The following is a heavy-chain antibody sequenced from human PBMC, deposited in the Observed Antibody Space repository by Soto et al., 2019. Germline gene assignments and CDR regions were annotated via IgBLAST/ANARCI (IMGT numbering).Heavy chain of an antibody. D-gene: IGHD6-13*01. CDR3: ARRIAAAGVWFDT. V-gene: IGHV5-51*01. Sequence: GESLKISCKGSGYSFTSYWIGWVRQMPGKGLEWVGIIYLGDSDTRYSPSFQGQVTISADKSISTAYLQWSSLKASDTAMYYCARRIAAAGVWFDTWGQGTLVTVSS. CDR2: IYLGDSDT. J-gene: IGHJ5*02. CDR1: GYSFTSYW.